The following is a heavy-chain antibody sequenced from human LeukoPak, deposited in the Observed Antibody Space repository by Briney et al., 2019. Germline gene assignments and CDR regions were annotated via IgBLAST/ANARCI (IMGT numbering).Heavy chain of an antibody. J-gene: IGHJ3*02. CDR3: ARDLGYCSSTSCYPTSRYAFDI. CDR1: GFTFDDYG. CDR2: INWNGGST. D-gene: IGHD2-2*01. Sequence: GGSLRLSCAASGFTFDDYGMSWVRQAPGKGLEWVSGINWNGGSTGYADSVKGRFTISRDNAKNSLYLQMNSLRAEDTALYYCARDLGYCSSTSCYPTSRYAFDIWGQGTMVTVSS. V-gene: IGHV3-20*04.